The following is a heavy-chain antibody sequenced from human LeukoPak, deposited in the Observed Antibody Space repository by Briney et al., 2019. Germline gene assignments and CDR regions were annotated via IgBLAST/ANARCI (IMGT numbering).Heavy chain of an antibody. J-gene: IGHJ6*03. CDR3: AKDTGYYFYYIDV. CDR1: VFTFSNYG. D-gene: IGHD4-11*01. CDR2: IWYDGSNK. Sequence: PGGSLRLSCAASVFTFSNYGLHCVRQAPGKGREWVAVIWYDGSNKYFADSVKGRFTISRDNSNNTLYLQMNSLRAEDTAVYYCAKDTGYYFYYIDVWGKGTTVTVSS. V-gene: IGHV3-33*06.